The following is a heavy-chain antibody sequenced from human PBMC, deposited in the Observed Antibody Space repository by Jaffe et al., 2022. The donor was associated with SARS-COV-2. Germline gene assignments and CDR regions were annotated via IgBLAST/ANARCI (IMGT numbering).Heavy chain of an antibody. Sequence: QVQLVQSGAEVKKPGSSVKVSCKASGGTFSSYTISWVRQAPGQGLEWMGRIIPILGIANYAQKFQGRVTITADKSTSTAYMELSSLRSEDTAVYYCARVLGIRFLEWSTEGMDVWGQGTTVTVSS. CDR2: IIPILGIA. D-gene: IGHD3-3*01. V-gene: IGHV1-69*02. J-gene: IGHJ6*02. CDR3: ARVLGIRFLEWSTEGMDV. CDR1: GGTFSSYT.